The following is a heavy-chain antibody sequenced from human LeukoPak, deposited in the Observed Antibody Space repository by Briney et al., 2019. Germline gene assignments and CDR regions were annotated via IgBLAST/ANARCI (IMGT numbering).Heavy chain of an antibody. CDR1: GFTFSSYD. CDR3: ARGKRKTNPYSSSWIQTYYFDY. V-gene: IGHV3-13*01. Sequence: GGSLRLSCAASGFTFSSYDMHWVRQATGKGLEWVSAIGTAGDTYYSGSVKGRFTISRENAKSSLYLQMNSLRAGDTAVYYCARGKRKTNPYSSSWIQTYYFDYWGQGTLVTVSS. D-gene: IGHD6-13*01. J-gene: IGHJ4*02. CDR2: IGTAGDT.